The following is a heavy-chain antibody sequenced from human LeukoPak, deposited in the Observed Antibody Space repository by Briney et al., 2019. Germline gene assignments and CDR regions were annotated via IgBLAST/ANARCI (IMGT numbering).Heavy chain of an antibody. D-gene: IGHD3-10*01. CDR1: GYTFTGYY. Sequence: GASVKVSFKASGYTFTGYYMHWVRQAPGQGLEWMGWINPNSGGTNYAQKFQGRVTMTRDTSISTAYMELSRLRSDDTAVYYCARVVGGNYYGSETDDYWGQGTLVTVSS. CDR2: INPNSGGT. J-gene: IGHJ4*02. V-gene: IGHV1-2*02. CDR3: ARVVGGNYYGSETDDY.